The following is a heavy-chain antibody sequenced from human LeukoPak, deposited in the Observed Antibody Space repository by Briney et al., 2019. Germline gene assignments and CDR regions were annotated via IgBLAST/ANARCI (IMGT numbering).Heavy chain of an antibody. Sequence: VASVKVSCKASGYTFTAYYMRWVRQAPGQGLEWMGWINPNSGGTNYAQKFQGRVTMTRDTSISTAYMELSRLRSDDTAVYYCARDLDYYDSSGYGSHAFDIWGQGTMVTVSS. V-gene: IGHV1-2*02. J-gene: IGHJ3*02. CDR1: GYTFTAYY. CDR2: INPNSGGT. CDR3: ARDLDYYDSSGYGSHAFDI. D-gene: IGHD3-22*01.